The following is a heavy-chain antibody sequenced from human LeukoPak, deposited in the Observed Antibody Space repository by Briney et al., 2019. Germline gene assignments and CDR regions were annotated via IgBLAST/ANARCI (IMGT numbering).Heavy chain of an antibody. Sequence: SETLSLTCTVSGGSISSYYWSWIRQPPGKGLEWIGYIYTSGSTNYNPSLKSRVTISVDTSKNQFSLKLSSVTAADTAVYYCARHGDGYTPGDYYFDYWGQGTLVTVSS. CDR1: GGSISSYY. CDR3: ARHGDGYTPGDYYFDY. J-gene: IGHJ4*02. CDR2: IYTSGST. V-gene: IGHV4-4*09. D-gene: IGHD5-24*01.